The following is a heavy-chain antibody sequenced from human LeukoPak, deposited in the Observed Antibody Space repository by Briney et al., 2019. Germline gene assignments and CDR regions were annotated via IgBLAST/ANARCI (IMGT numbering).Heavy chain of an antibody. D-gene: IGHD5-18*01. J-gene: IGHJ6*03. CDR2: INHSGST. CDR1: DGSFSGFY. CDR3: GRGDTAMVTWYYYYMDV. V-gene: IGHV4-34*01. Sequence: PSETLSLTCAIYDGSFSGFYWSWIRQPPGKGLEWIGEINHSGSTNYNPSLKSRVTISVDTSKNQFSLKLSSVTAADTAVYYCGRGDTAMVTWYYYYMDVWGKGTTVTVSS.